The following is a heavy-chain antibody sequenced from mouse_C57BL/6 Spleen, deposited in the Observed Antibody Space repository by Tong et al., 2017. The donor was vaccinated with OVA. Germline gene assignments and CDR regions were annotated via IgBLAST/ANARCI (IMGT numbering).Heavy chain of an antibody. CDR2: ISTYYGDA. CDR3: ARSYGSMFAY. CDR1: GYTFTDYA. D-gene: IGHD1-2*01. V-gene: IGHV1S137*01. J-gene: IGHJ3*01. Sequence: VQLQQSGAELVRPGVSVKISCKGSGYTFTDYAMHWVKQSHAKSLEWIGVISTYYGDASYNQKFKGKATMTVDKSSSTAYMELARLTSEDSAIYYCARSYGSMFAYRDQGTLVTVSA.